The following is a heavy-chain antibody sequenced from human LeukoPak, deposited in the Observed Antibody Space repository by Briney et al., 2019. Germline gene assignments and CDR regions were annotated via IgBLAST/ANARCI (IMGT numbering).Heavy chain of an antibody. CDR3: ARGVVVPAAIYWFDP. CDR1: GGSISSSSYY. D-gene: IGHD2-2*02. Sequence: SETLSLTCTVSGGSISSSSYYWGWIRQPPGKGLEWIGSIYYSGSTYYNPSLKSRVTISVDTSKNQFSLKLSSVTAADTAVHYCARGVVVPAAIYWFDPWGQGTLVTVSP. V-gene: IGHV4-39*07. J-gene: IGHJ5*02. CDR2: IYYSGST.